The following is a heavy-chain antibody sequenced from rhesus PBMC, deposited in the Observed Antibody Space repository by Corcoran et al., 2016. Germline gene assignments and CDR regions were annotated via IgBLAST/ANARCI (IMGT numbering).Heavy chain of an antibody. Sequence: QLQLQESGPGLVKPSETLSLTCAVSGGSISCYWWSWIRQPPGKGLEWIGRIDRRGNIDYNPALTRRVTISRDTSKNQFYLKLSAVTAEETAMYYCARDSPRYSGYSSMVDYWGQGVLVTVSS. CDR1: GGSISCYW. D-gene: IGHD5-24*01. CDR3: ARDSPRYSGYSSMVDY. J-gene: IGHJ4*01. CDR2: IDRRGNI. V-gene: IGHV4-160*01.